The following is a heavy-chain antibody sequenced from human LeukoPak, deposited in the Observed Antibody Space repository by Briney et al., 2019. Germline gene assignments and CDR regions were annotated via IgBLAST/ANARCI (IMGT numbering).Heavy chain of an antibody. Sequence: PGRSLRLSCAASGFTFSSYDIHWVRQAPGKGLEWVAVISYDGSNKYYADSVKGRFTISRDNSKNTPYLHMNSLTAEDTAVYYCAKDHSSSGAFDIWGQGTMVTVSS. CDR2: ISYDGSNK. CDR1: GFTFSSYD. CDR3: AKDHSSSGAFDI. D-gene: IGHD6-6*01. V-gene: IGHV3-30*18. J-gene: IGHJ3*02.